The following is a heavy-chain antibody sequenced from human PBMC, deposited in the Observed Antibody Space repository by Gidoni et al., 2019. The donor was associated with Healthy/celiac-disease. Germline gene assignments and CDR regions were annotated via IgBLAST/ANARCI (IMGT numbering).Heavy chain of an antibody. D-gene: IGHD5-12*01. Sequence: QLQLQESGPGLVKPSETLSLTCTVSGGSISSSSYYWGWIRQPPGKGLEWIGSIYYSGSTYYNPSLKSRVTISVDTSKNQFSLKLSSVTAADTAVYYCASRRDGYNSIDYWGQGTLVTVSS. CDR1: GGSISSSSYY. J-gene: IGHJ4*02. V-gene: IGHV4-39*01. CDR3: ASRRDGYNSIDY. CDR2: IYYSGST.